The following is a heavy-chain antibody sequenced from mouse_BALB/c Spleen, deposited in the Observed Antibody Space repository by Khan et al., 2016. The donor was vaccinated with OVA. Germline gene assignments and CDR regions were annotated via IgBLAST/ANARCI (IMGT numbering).Heavy chain of an antibody. V-gene: IGHV3-2*02. CDR3: ARKDYYDYDPFPY. J-gene: IGHJ3*01. Sequence: EVQLQESGPGLVKPSQSLSLTCTVTGYSITSEYTWNWIRQFPGNKLEWMGFISYSGNTRYTPSLKSRISITRDTSKNQFFLQLNSVTSEDTATYYCARKDYYDYDPFPYGGQGTLVTVSA. CDR1: GYSITSEYT. CDR2: ISYSGNT. D-gene: IGHD2-4*01.